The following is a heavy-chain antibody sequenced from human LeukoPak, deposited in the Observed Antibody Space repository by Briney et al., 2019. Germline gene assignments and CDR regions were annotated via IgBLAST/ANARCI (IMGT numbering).Heavy chain of an antibody. V-gene: IGHV4-59*01. CDR3: ARGGGSYLADY. J-gene: IGHJ4*02. Sequence: SETLSLTCTVSGGSIYSYSWTWIRQPPGKGLEWIGYIYYSGSTNYNPSLKSRVTISVDTSKNQFSLKLSSVTAADTAVYCCARGGGSYLADYWGQGTLVTVSS. D-gene: IGHD1-26*01. CDR2: IYYSGST. CDR1: GGSIYSYS.